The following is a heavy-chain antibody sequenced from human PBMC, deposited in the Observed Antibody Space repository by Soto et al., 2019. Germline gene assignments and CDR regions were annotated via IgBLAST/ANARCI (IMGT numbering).Heavy chain of an antibody. D-gene: IGHD3-10*01. CDR2: ISNDGSNK. CDR3: AGSFGSGRGGYFAY. Sequence: VQLVESGGGVVQPGRSLRLSCAVSGFSFSNYAMHWVRQAPGKGLEWVAVISNDGSNKYYADSVKGRFTISRDNSKNTLYLHMNSPRTEDTAVYYCAGSFGSGRGGYFAYWGQGTLVTVSS. CDR1: GFSFSNYA. V-gene: IGHV3-30-3*01. J-gene: IGHJ4*02.